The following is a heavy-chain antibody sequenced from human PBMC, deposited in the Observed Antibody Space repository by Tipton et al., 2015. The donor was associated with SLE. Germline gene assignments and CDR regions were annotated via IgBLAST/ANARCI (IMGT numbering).Heavy chain of an antibody. J-gene: IGHJ4*02. CDR1: GGSFSGYY. D-gene: IGHD1-26*01. CDR2: IYSSGST. Sequence: TLSLTCAVYGGSFSGYYWSWIRQPPGKGLEWIGYIYSSGSTNYNPSLKSRVAISVDTSKNQFSLKLSSMTAADTAVYYCARGGGLSPFDYWGQGTLVTVSS. V-gene: IGHV4-4*09. CDR3: ARGGGLSPFDY.